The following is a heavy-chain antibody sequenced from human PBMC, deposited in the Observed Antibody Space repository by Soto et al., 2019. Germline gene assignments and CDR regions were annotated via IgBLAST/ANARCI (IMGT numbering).Heavy chain of an antibody. D-gene: IGHD4-17*01. CDR2: ISHHNAKT. CDR3: VREAGDYDWYFDL. CDR1: GYTFSSRG. V-gene: IGHV1-18*01. Sequence: QAQLVQSGPEVKEPGASVKVSCKASGYTFSSRGIYWVRQAPGQGLEWMGWISHHNAKTHYAQSLQGRVTLTTDTSTSTAYMDMRSLRSDDTAVYYCVREAGDYDWYFDLWGRGTPVTVSS. J-gene: IGHJ2*01.